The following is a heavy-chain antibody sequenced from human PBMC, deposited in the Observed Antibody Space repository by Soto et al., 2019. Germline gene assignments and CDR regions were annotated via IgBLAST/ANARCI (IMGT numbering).Heavy chain of an antibody. J-gene: IGHJ5*02. CDR3: ARGSDYYGSGSWLGRGNWFDP. CDR1: GGTFSSYT. D-gene: IGHD3-10*01. CDR2: IIPILGIA. Sequence: ASVKVSCKASGGTFSSYTISWVRQAPGQGLEWMGRIIPILGIANYAQKFQGRVTITADKSTSTAYMELSSLRSEDTAVYYCARGSDYYGSGSWLGRGNWFDPWGQGTLVTVSS. V-gene: IGHV1-69*02.